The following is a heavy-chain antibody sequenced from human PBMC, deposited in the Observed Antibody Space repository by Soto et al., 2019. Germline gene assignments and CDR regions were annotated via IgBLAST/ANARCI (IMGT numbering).Heavy chain of an antibody. J-gene: IGHJ4*02. D-gene: IGHD6-13*01. Sequence: GASVKVSCKASGYTFTGYYMHWVRQAPGQGLEWMGWINPNSGGTNYAQKFQGWVTMTRDTSISTAYMELSRLRSDDTAVYYCARALAVGIAAAGTGYDYWGQGTLVTVSS. CDR1: GYTFTGYY. CDR2: INPNSGGT. CDR3: ARALAVGIAAAGTGYDY. V-gene: IGHV1-2*04.